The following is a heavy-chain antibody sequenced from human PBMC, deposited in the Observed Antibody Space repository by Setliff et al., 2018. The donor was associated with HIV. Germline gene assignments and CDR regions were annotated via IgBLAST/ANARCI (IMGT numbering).Heavy chain of an antibody. CDR2: INPHSGGT. V-gene: IGHV1-2*06. D-gene: IGHD1-26*01. J-gene: IGHJ4*02. Sequence: ASVKVSCRASGYTFSDYYFHWVRQAPGQGLEWMGRINPHSGGTNYAQKFQGRVTMTRDTSISTYYMELSSLTSDDTAVYYCARQATKSFFDYWGQGALVTVSS. CDR1: GYTFSDYY. CDR3: ARQATKSFFDY.